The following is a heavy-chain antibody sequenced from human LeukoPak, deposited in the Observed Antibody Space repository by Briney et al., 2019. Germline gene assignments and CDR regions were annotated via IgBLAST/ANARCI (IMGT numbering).Heavy chain of an antibody. CDR1: GFTFSSYA. Sequence: GGSLRLSCAASGFTFSSYAMSWVRQAPGKGLEWVSAISGSGGSTYYADSVKGRFTISRDNSKNTLYLQMNSLRAEDTAVYYCAKDPSIVLMVYAPHDYWGQGTLVTVSS. CDR3: AKDPSIVLMVYAPHDY. J-gene: IGHJ4*02. CDR2: ISGSGGST. V-gene: IGHV3-23*01. D-gene: IGHD2-8*01.